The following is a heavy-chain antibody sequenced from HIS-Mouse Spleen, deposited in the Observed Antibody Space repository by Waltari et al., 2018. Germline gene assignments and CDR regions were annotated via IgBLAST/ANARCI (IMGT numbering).Heavy chain of an antibody. CDR2: IWYDGSNK. J-gene: IGHJ6*02. D-gene: IGHD1-26*01. V-gene: IGHV3-33*06. CDR1: GFTFSSYG. CDR3: AKDLGSYYYYYYGMDV. Sequence: QVQLVESGGGVVQPGRSLRLSCAASGFTFSSYGMHSVRQAPGKGLEWVAVIWYDGSNKYYADSVKGRFTISRDNSKNTLYLQMNSLRAEDTAVYYCAKDLGSYYYYYYGMDVWGQGTTVTVSS.